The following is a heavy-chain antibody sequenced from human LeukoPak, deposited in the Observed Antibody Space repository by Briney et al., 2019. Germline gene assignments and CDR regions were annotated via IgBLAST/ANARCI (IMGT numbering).Heavy chain of an antibody. CDR1: GFTFRDYS. J-gene: IGHJ4*02. Sequence: GGSLRLSCAASGFTFRDYSMSWIRQAPGKGLEWVSYISSSSDYTSYADSVKGRFTIPRDNAKSSLYLQMSSLRAEDTAVYYCVKGYCSSISCFGDYWGQGTLVTFSS. V-gene: IGHV3-11*06. CDR2: ISSSSDYT. CDR3: VKGYCSSISCFGDY. D-gene: IGHD2-2*01.